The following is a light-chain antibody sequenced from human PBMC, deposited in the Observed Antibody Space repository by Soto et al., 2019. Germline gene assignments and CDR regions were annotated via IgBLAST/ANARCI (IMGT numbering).Light chain of an antibody. CDR3: QEYGTSRT. CDR2: AAS. V-gene: IGKV3-20*01. J-gene: IGKJ1*01. Sequence: EIVLTQSPGTLSLSPGERATLTCRASQSVSSSFLAWYQQRPGQAPRLLMFAASNTAPGIPDRFSGSGSGTDFTLTIGCLEPEDFAVEYCQEYGTSRTFGQGTKVEIK. CDR1: QSVSSSF.